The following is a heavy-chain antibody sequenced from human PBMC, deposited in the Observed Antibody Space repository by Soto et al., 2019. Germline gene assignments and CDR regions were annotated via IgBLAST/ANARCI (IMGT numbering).Heavy chain of an antibody. CDR1: SDSVSTFT. CDR2: IHYSGST. Sequence: ETLSPSCTVSSDSVSTFTWSWIRQPPGKGLEWIEYIHYSGSTTYNPSLKSQVIISVDTYKNQFSLKLSSVTAADTAVYFCARIRSKLFDYWGQGTLVTVSS. V-gene: IGHV4-59*02. D-gene: IGHD3-3*01. J-gene: IGHJ4*02. CDR3: ARIRSKLFDY.